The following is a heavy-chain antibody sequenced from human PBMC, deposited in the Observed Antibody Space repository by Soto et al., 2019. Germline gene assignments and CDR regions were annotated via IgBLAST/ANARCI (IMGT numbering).Heavy chain of an antibody. CDR1: GYTFTSYD. D-gene: IGHD2-15*01. Sequence: ASVKVSCKASGYTFTSYDINWGRQATGQGLEWMGWMNPNSGNTGYAQKFQGRVTMTRNTSISTAYMELSSLRSEDTAVYYCAILGYCSGGSCYAGYYYYIDVCAQGTTVTVSS. CDR3: AILGYCSGGSCYAGYYYYIDV. V-gene: IGHV1-8*01. CDR2: MNPNSGNT. J-gene: IGHJ6*03.